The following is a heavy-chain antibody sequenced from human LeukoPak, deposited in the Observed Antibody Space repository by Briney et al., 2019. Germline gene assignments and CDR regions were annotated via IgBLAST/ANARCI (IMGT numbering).Heavy chain of an antibody. J-gene: IGHJ4*02. V-gene: IGHV1-2*02. CDR2: INPKSGGT. Sequence: ASVKVSCKTSGYTFTDYYMHWVRQAPGQGLEWMGWINPKSGGTNFAQTFQGRVTMTRDTSISTAYMELSRLTSDDTAVYYCATVAGQGEGELLWFGEGIDYWGQGTLITVSS. CDR3: ATVAGQGEGELLWFGEGIDY. D-gene: IGHD3-10*01. CDR1: GYTFTDYY.